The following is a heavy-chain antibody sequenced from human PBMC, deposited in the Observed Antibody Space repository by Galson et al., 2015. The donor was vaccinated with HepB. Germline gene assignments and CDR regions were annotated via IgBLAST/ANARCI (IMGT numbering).Heavy chain of an antibody. V-gene: IGHV3-11*04. J-gene: IGHJ6*02. Sequence: SLRLSCAASGFTFSNAWMSWVRQAPGKGLEWVSYISSSGSTIYYADSVKGRFTISRDNAKNSLYLQMNSLRAEDTAVYYCARAASSGWPLGPYYYYYGMDVWGQGTTVTVSS. D-gene: IGHD6-19*01. CDR2: ISSSGSTI. CDR3: ARAASSGWPLGPYYYYYGMDV. CDR1: GFTFSNAW.